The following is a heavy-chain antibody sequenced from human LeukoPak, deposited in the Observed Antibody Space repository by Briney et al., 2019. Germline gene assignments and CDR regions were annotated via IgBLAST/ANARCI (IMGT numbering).Heavy chain of an antibody. D-gene: IGHD6-13*01. CDR3: ATEIHRGSGIAAV. Sequence: SVKVSCKASGGTFSSYAISWVRQAPGQGLEWMGGIIPVFGTANYAQKFQGRVTITADESTSTAYMELSSLRSEDTAVYYCATEIHRGSGIAAVWGQGTLVTVSS. CDR2: IIPVFGTA. V-gene: IGHV1-69*13. J-gene: IGHJ4*02. CDR1: GGTFSSYA.